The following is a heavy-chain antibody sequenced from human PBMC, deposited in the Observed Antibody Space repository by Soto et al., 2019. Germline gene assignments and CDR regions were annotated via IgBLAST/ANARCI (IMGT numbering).Heavy chain of an antibody. J-gene: IGHJ6*03. CDR3: ARHLGPFYYYYYMDV. V-gene: IGHV4-39*01. Sequence: SQTLSLTCTVSGGSISSSSYYWGWIRQPPGKGLEWIGSIHYSGSTYYNPSLKSRVTISVDTSKNQFSLKLSSVTAADTAVYYCARHLGPFYYYYYMDVWGKGTTVTVSS. CDR2: IHYSGST. CDR1: GGSISSSSYY.